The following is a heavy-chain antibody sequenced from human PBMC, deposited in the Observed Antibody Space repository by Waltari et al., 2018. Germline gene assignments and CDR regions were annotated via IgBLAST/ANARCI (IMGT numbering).Heavy chain of an antibody. CDR3: ARASDYFFFDP. V-gene: IGHV4-30-4*08. D-gene: IGHD4-17*01. CDR2: IYYSGST. Sequence: QVQLQESGPGLVKPSQTLSLTCTVSGGSIRSDYYWSWIRQPPGKGLEWIGYIYYSGSTYYNPTLKSRVTISVDTSKNQFSLKLSSVTAADTAVYYCARASDYFFFDPWGQGTLVTVSS. CDR1: GGSIRSDYY. J-gene: IGHJ5*02.